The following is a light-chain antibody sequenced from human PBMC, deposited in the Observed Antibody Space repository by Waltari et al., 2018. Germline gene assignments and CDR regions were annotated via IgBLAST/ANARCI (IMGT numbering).Light chain of an antibody. V-gene: IGKV3-15*01. Sequence: ELVMTQSPATLSVSPGERATLSCRASQRINSNLAWYQQKPGQAPRLLIYGASTRATGIPARFAGTGSGTEFTLTISSLQSEDFAVYYCQQCNNWPRTFGQGTKVEIK. CDR1: QRINSN. J-gene: IGKJ1*01. CDR3: QQCNNWPRT. CDR2: GAS.